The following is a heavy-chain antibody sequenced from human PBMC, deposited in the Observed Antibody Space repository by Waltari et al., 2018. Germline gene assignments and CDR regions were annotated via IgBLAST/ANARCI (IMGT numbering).Heavy chain of an antibody. CDR2: ISSSSSYV. V-gene: IGHV3-21*01. CDR3: ARCPPRRPRGYYYYMDV. D-gene: IGHD1-1*01. Sequence: EVQLVESGGGLVKPGGSLRLSCAASGFTFSSYSMNWVRQAPGKGLEWVSSISSSSSYVYYADSVKGRFTISRDNAKNSLYLQMNSLRAEDTAVYYCARCPPRRPRGYYYYMDVWGKGTTVTVSS. J-gene: IGHJ6*03. CDR1: GFTFSSYS.